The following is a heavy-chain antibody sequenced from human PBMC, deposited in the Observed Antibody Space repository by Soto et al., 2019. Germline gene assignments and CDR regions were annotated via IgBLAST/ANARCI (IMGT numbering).Heavy chain of an antibody. D-gene: IGHD6-13*01. J-gene: IGHJ4*02. Sequence: GGSLRLSCAASGFTFDDYTMHWVRQAPGKGLEWVSLISWDGGSTYYADSVKGRFTISRDNSKNSLYLQMNSLRTEDTALHYCAKDSQGFYSSSWFDYWGQGTLVTVSS. CDR2: ISWDGGST. V-gene: IGHV3-43*01. CDR3: AKDSQGFYSSSWFDY. CDR1: GFTFDDYT.